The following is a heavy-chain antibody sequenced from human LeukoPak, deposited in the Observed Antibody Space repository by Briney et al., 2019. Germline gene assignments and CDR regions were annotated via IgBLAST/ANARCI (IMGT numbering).Heavy chain of an antibody. CDR3: ARELGSTGSSVY. V-gene: IGHV1-69*05. Sequence: SVKVSCKASVGSFTTYIITWVRQAPGQGLEWMGRIVPISGTTKYAQNFQGRVTITTDESASTAYMELNSLRPEDTAVYYCARELGSTGSSVYWGQGTLVTVSS. J-gene: IGHJ4*02. CDR1: VGSFTTYI. D-gene: IGHD1-1*01. CDR2: IVPISGTT.